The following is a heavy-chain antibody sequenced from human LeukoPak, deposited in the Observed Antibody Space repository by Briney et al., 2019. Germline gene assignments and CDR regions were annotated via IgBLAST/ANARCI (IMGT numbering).Heavy chain of an antibody. V-gene: IGHV3-21*01. J-gene: IGHJ4*02. CDR3: VRDLGYCSGGICPY. Sequence: PGGSLRLSCAASAFTFSSYAMNWVRQAPGKGLEWVSFISASSNSIYYADSVKGRFTISRDNAKNSLYLQLNSLRDEDTAVYYCVRDLGYCSGGICPYWGQGTLVTVSS. CDR1: AFTFSSYA. CDR2: ISASSNSI. D-gene: IGHD2-15*01.